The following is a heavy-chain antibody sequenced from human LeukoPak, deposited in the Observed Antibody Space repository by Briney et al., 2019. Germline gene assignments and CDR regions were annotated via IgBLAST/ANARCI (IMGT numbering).Heavy chain of an antibody. Sequence: KPGRSLRLSCAASGFTFGDYAMSWFRQAPGKGLEWVGFIRSKAFGGTTEHAASVKGRFTISRDDSKSIAYLQMNSLKTEDTAVYYCARAVSGTYWVFWFWGQGTLVTVSS. CDR1: GFTFGDYA. D-gene: IGHD1-26*01. V-gene: IGHV3-49*05. CDR3: ARAVSGTYWVFWF. J-gene: IGHJ4*02. CDR2: IRSKAFGGTT.